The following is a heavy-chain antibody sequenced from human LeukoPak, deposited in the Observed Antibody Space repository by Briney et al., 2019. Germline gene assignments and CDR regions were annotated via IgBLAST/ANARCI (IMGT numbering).Heavy chain of an antibody. Sequence: GGSLRLSCAASGFTFSSFAMHWVRQAPGKGLEWVSRIKTDGSITTYGDSVKGRFTISRDNARSTLYLQMDSLRAEDTAVYYCARDQGPSGIGWFDPWGQGTLVTVSA. V-gene: IGHV3-74*03. D-gene: IGHD1-26*01. CDR2: IKTDGSIT. J-gene: IGHJ5*02. CDR1: GFTFSSFA. CDR3: ARDQGPSGIGWFDP.